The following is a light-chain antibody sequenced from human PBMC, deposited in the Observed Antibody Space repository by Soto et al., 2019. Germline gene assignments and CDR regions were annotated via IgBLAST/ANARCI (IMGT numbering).Light chain of an antibody. CDR1: HTVRNNY. J-gene: IGKJ4*01. V-gene: IGKV3D-20*02. CDR3: QQYNNWPLT. Sequence: ECVLPQSPGTLSLSPRQRATLSCMASHTVRNNYLAWYQQKPGQAPRLLIYDASSRATGIPDRFSGGGSGTEFTLTITSLQSEDFAVYYCQQYNNWPLTFGGGTKVDIK. CDR2: DAS.